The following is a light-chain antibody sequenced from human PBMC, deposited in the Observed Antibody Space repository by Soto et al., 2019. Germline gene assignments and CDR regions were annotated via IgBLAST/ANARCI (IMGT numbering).Light chain of an antibody. Sequence: QSVLTQPPSVSGAPGQRVTMSCTGSSSNIGAGYDVHWYQQLPGTAPKLLIYGNSNRPSGVPDRFSGSKSGTSASLAITGLQAEDEADYYCSSYTTANTYVFGTGTKVTVL. CDR3: SSYTTANTYV. V-gene: IGLV1-40*01. CDR1: SSNIGAGYD. J-gene: IGLJ1*01. CDR2: GNS.